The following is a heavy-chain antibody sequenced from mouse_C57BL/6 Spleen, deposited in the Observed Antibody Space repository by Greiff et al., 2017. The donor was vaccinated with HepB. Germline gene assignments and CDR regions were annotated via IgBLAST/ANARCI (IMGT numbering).Heavy chain of an antibody. CDR1: GYTFTSYG. V-gene: IGHV1-81*01. Sequence: VKLMESGAELARPGASVKLSCKASGYTFTSYGISWVKQRTGQGLEWIGEIYPRSGNTYYNEKFKGKATLTADKSSSTAYMELRSLTSEDSAVYFCARQSAYYYGSSYDYFDYWGQGTTLTVSS. J-gene: IGHJ2*01. CDR3: ARQSAYYYGSSYDYFDY. CDR2: IYPRSGNT. D-gene: IGHD1-1*01.